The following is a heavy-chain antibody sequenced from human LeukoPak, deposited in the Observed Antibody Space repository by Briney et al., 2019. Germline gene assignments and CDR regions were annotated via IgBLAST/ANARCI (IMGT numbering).Heavy chain of an antibody. D-gene: IGHD2-2*02. V-gene: IGHV1-18*01. CDR2: ISAYNGNT. J-gene: IGHJ4*02. CDR1: GYTFTSYG. Sequence: GASVKVSCKASGYTFTSYGISWVRQAPGQGLEWMGWISAYNGNTNYAQKLQGRVTMTTDTSTSTAYMELRSLRSEDTAVYYCATGPSEVPAAIHDDYWGQGTLVTVSS. CDR3: ATGPSEVPAAIHDDY.